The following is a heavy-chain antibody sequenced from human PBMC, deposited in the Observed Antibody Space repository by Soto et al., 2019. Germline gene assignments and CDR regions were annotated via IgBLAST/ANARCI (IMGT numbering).Heavy chain of an antibody. CDR2: MSYDGSDT. CDR3: AIVRVADSALDH. V-gene: IGHV3-30*02. D-gene: IGHD3-10*02. J-gene: IGHJ4*02. Sequence: GGSLRLSCVGSGFIFSNTGMHWVCPTPGKGLEWVAFMSYDGSDTFYADSVKGRFTISRDNPKNTLCLHMSNLRAEDTAMYYCAIVRVADSALDHWGQVTLVTVAS. CDR1: GFIFSNTG.